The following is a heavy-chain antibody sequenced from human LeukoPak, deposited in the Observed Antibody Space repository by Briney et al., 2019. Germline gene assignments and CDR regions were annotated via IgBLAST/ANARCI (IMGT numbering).Heavy chain of an antibody. CDR2: IYTSGST. Sequence: PSETLSLTCTVSGGSISSYYWSWIRQHAGKGLEWIGCIYTSGSTNYNPSLKSRVTMSVDTSKNQFSLKLSSVTAADTAVYYCARDGGYCSSTSCPPFDYWGQGTLVTVSS. D-gene: IGHD2-2*01. CDR1: GGSISSYY. J-gene: IGHJ4*02. CDR3: ARDGGYCSSTSCPPFDY. V-gene: IGHV4-4*07.